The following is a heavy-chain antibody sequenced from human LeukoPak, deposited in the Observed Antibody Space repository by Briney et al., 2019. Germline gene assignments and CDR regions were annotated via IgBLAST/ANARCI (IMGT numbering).Heavy chain of an antibody. J-gene: IGHJ4*02. Sequence: SETLSQTCTVCGASISTYYCSWIRQSPGKGLEWIGYLYFRGSPNYNPSLKRRVTISVATSKNQFSLKLSSVTAADTGVYYCGIQAWTYYYDSSGYYFDYWGGGTLDTVSS. CDR1: GASISTYY. D-gene: IGHD3-22*01. CDR3: GIQAWTYYYDSSGYYFDY. V-gene: IGHV4-59*08. CDR2: LYFRGSP.